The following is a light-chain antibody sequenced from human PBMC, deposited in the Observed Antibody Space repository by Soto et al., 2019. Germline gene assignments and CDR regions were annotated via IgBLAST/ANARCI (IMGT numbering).Light chain of an antibody. Sequence: DLVMTQSPLSLPVTPGEPASISCRSSQSLLHSNGYNYLDWYLQKPGQSPQLLIYLGSNRASGLTDRFSGSGSGTDFTLKISRVEAEDVGVYYCMQARQPPWTFGQGTKVEIK. V-gene: IGKV2-28*01. CDR2: LGS. CDR3: MQARQPPWT. J-gene: IGKJ1*01. CDR1: QSLLHSNGYNY.